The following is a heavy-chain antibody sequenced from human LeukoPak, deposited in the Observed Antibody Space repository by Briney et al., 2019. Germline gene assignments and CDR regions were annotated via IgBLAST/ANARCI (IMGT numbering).Heavy chain of an antibody. CDR3: ARGYCSGGSCYSDFDY. CDR2: INPNSGGT. Sequence: ASVKVSCKASGYTFTGYYMHWVRQAPGQGLEWMGWINPNSGGTNYAQKFQGWVTMTRDTSTSTAYMELSRLRSDDTAVYYCARGYCSGGSCYSDFDYWGQGTLVTVSS. J-gene: IGHJ4*02. V-gene: IGHV1-2*04. D-gene: IGHD2-15*01. CDR1: GYTFTGYY.